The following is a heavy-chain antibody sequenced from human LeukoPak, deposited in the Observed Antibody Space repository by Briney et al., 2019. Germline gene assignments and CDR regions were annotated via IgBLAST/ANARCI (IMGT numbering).Heavy chain of an antibody. V-gene: IGHV3-72*01. J-gene: IGHJ1*01. CDR1: GFTFSDHY. CDR2: TRDRANSYTT. CDR3: TTDYDSSGYYSTGYFQH. D-gene: IGHD3-22*01. Sequence: GGSLRLSCAASGFTFSDHYIDWVRQAPGKGLEWVGRTRDRANSYTTEYAASVKDRFTFSRDDSKNTLYLQMNSLKTEDTAVYYCTTDYDSSGYYSTGYFQHWGQGTLVTVSS.